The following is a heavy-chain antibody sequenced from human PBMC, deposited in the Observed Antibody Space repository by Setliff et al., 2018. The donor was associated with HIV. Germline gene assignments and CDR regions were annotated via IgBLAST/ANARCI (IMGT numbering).Heavy chain of an antibody. J-gene: IGHJ4*02. CDR1: GESFSGYY. CDR3: MRGRSITIFGVAYFDF. D-gene: IGHD3-3*01. V-gene: IGHV4-34*01. Sequence: SETLSLTCAVYGESFSGYYWSWIRQPPGKGLEWIGEINHSGSTNYNPSLKSRVTISVDMSNNQFSLKVTSVTAADTAVYYCMRGRSITIFGVAYFDFWGQGTQVTVSS. CDR2: INHSGST.